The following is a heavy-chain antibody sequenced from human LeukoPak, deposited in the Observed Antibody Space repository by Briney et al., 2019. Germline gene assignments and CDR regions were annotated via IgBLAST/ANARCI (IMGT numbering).Heavy chain of an antibody. CDR1: GGSISSYY. Sequence: SEALSLTCTVSGGSISSYYWSWIRQPPGKGLEWIGYIYYSGSTNYNPSLKSRVTISVDTSKNQFSLKLSSVTAADTAVYYCARDTQHYDFQSDWGQGTLVTVSS. V-gene: IGHV4-59*01. J-gene: IGHJ4*02. CDR3: ARDTQHYDFQSD. D-gene: IGHD3-3*01. CDR2: IYYSGST.